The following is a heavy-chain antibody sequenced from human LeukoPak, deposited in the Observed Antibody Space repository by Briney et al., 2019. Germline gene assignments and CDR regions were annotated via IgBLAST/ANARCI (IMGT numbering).Heavy chain of an antibody. V-gene: IGHV3-73*01. CDR3: TRHSEIAYCGGDCFSGDH. CDR2: IRSKANSYAT. Sequence: GGSLRLSCAASGFTFSGSAMDWVRQAPGKGLEWVGHIRSKANSYATAYAASVKGRFTVSRGDSKNTAFLQMNSLKTEDTAVYYCTRHSEIAYCGGDCFSGDHWGQGTLVTVSS. J-gene: IGHJ4*02. CDR1: GFTFSGSA. D-gene: IGHD2-21*02.